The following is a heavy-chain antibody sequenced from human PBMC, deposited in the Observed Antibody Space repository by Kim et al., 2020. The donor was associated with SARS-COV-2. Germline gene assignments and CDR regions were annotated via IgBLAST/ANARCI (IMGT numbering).Heavy chain of an antibody. D-gene: IGHD2-15*01. J-gene: IGHJ4*02. CDR2: TK. Sequence: TKYDADSVKGRFTISRDNSKNTLYLQMNSLRAEDTAVYYCAKDGGGSTDYWGQGTLVTVSS. V-gene: IGHV3-30*02. CDR3: AKDGGGSTDY.